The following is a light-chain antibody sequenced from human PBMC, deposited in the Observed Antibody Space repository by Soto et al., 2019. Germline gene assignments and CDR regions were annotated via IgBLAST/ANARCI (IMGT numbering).Light chain of an antibody. CDR3: SSYTSSSTYV. CDR1: SSDVGGYNY. Sequence: SVLTQPAPLSGSPGPSITLSCTGTSSDVGGYNYVSWYQQHPGKAPKLIIYDISNRPSGVSNRFSGSKSGNTASLTISGLQAEDEADYYCSSYTSSSTYVFGNGTKVTVL. CDR2: DIS. V-gene: IGLV2-14*01. J-gene: IGLJ1*01.